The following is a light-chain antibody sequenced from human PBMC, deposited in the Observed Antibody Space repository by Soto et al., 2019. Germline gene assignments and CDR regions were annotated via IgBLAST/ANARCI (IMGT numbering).Light chain of an antibody. CDR2: AAS. V-gene: IGKV1-27*01. Sequence: DIQMTQSPSSLSASVGDIVTITCRASLTISNYLAWYQQKPGKIPNLLLYAASTLQAGVPSWFSGSGSWTDFTPTIISLQPADDAAYYCQQYNTAPLTFGGGTKVEIK. CDR1: LTISNY. J-gene: IGKJ4*01. CDR3: QQYNTAPLT.